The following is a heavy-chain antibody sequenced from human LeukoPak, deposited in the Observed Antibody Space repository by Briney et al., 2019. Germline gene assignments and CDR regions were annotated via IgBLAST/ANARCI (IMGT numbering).Heavy chain of an antibody. CDR2: IIPIFGTA. V-gene: IGHV1-69*13. CDR3: ASRNSYSSSWYYFDY. J-gene: IGHJ4*02. CDR1: GGTFSSYA. D-gene: IGHD6-13*01. Sequence: GASVKVSFKASGGTFSSYAISWVRQAPGQGLEWMGGIIPIFGTANYAQKFQGRVTITADESTSTAYMELSSLRSEDTAVYYCASRNSYSSSWYYFDYWGQGTLVTVSS.